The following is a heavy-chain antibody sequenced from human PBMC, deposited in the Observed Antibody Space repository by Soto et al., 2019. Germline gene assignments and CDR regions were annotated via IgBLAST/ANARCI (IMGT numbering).Heavy chain of an antibody. CDR3: AGPTSYFDY. CDR2: IFYSGTT. Sequence: QVQLQESGPGLVKPTQTLSLTCTVSGDSVYSRPHSWTWIRQLPDKGLEYIGYIFYSGTTYYNPSLEDRVTISLDTSKNQFYLNLTSVTAADSAVYDCAGPTSYFDYWGQGTLVTVSS. J-gene: IGHJ4*02. CDR1: GDSVYSRPHS. V-gene: IGHV4-31*03.